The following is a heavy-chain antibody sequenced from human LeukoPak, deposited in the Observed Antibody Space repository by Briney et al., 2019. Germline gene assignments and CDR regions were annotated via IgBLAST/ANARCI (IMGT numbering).Heavy chain of an antibody. CDR1: GASMNTHY. CDR2: MLDTVTT. CDR3: ATIKRGNIFGYFDF. V-gene: IGHV4-59*11. J-gene: IGHJ4*02. D-gene: IGHD5-18*01. Sequence: SETLSLTCAVSGASMNTHYWSWIRQPPGKGLEWIGYMLDTVTTKDNPSLKSRFTLSANTSKNQFSLRLTSVTAADTAVYYCATIKRGNIFGYFDFWGQGIPVTVSS.